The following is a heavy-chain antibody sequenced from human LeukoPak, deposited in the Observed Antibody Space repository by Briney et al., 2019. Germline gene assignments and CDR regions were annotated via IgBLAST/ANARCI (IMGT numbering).Heavy chain of an antibody. D-gene: IGHD6-19*01. CDR2: IWYDGSNK. Sequence: GGSLRLSCAASGFTFSSYGMHWVRQAPGKGLEWVAVIWYDGSNKYYADSVKGRFTISRDNSKNTLYLQMNSLRAEDTAVYYCARGSGWYPWPFDPWGQGTLVTVSS. CDR1: GFTFSSYG. V-gene: IGHV3-33*01. CDR3: ARGSGWYPWPFDP. J-gene: IGHJ5*02.